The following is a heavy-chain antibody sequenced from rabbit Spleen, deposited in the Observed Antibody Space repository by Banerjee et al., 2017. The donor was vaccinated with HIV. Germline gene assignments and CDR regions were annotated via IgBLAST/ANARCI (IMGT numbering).Heavy chain of an antibody. Sequence: QEQLVESGGGLVQPGGSLKLSCKASGFAFSTYGVSWVRHAPGKGLEWIGYIDPVFGITYYASWVNGRFTISSHNAQNTLFLQLNSLTAADTATYFCARDLTSIIGWNFNLWGPGTLVTVS. V-gene: IGHV1S47*01. CDR3: ARDLTSIIGWNFNL. CDR1: GFAFSTYG. CDR2: IDPVFGIT. D-gene: IGHD1-1*01. J-gene: IGHJ4*01.